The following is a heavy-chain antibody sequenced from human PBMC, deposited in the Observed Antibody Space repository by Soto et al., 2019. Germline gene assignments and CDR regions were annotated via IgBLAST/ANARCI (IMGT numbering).Heavy chain of an antibody. CDR2: AYFSGDT. J-gene: IGHJ5*02. Sequence: QVQLQESGPGVVKASETLSLTCSVSGGSISRYYWSWIRQAPGKGLEWIGYAYFSGDTGYNPSLQSRVTMAVDTSKNQVSLKLTSVTAADTAVYYCARDRSTYGGGGTGEVKENWFDPWGQGALVTVSS. CDR3: ARDRSTYGGGGTGEVKENWFDP. V-gene: IGHV4-59*01. D-gene: IGHD2-8*01. CDR1: GGSISRYY.